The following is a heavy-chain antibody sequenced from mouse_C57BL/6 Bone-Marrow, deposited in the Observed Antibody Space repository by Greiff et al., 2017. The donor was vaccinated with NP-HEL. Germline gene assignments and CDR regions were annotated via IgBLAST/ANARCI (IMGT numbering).Heavy chain of an antibody. CDR1: GFTFSDYY. J-gene: IGHJ2*01. CDR2: ISNGGGST. V-gene: IGHV5-12*01. CDR3: ARHYYGSSLDY. Sequence: EVHLVESGGGLVQPGGSLKLSCAASGFTFSDYYMYWVRQTPEKRLEWVAYISNGGGSTYYPDTVKGRFTISRDNAKNTLYLQMSRLKSEDTAMYYCARHYYGSSLDYWGQGTTLTVSS. D-gene: IGHD1-1*01.